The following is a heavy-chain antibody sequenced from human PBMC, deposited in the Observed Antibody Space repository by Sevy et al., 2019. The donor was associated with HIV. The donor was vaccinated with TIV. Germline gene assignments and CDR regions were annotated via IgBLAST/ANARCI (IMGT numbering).Heavy chain of an antibody. J-gene: IGHJ4*02. CDR2: ISYDGSNK. Sequence: GGSLRLSCAASGFTFSSYAMHWVRQAPGKGLEWVAVISYDGSNKYYADSVKGRFTISRDNSKNTLYLQMNSLRAEDTAVYYCARAASEGYDFWSGDYFDYWGQGTLVTVSS. CDR1: GFTFSSYA. D-gene: IGHD3-3*01. CDR3: ARAASEGYDFWSGDYFDY. V-gene: IGHV3-30-3*01.